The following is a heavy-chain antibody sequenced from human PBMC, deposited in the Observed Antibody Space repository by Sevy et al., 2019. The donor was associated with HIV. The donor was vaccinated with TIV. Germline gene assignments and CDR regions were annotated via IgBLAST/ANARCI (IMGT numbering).Heavy chain of an antibody. CDR2: ISSEGSST. J-gene: IGHJ4*02. D-gene: IGHD3-16*01. CDR3: ARDRGGVVDY. V-gene: IGHV3-74*01. Sequence: GGYLRLSCAASGFTFSSYWMHWVRQAPGKGLVWVSRISSEGSSTKYADSVKGRFTISGDNAKNTLYLQMNSLRAEDTAVYHCARDRGGVVDYWGQGTLVTVSS. CDR1: GFTFSSYW.